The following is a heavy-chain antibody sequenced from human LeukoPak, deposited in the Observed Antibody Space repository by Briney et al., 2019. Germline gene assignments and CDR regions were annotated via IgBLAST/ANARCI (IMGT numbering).Heavy chain of an antibody. CDR3: AKELGVVPAAHNWFDP. CDR1: GFTFSSYA. V-gene: IGHV3-23*01. Sequence: GGSLRLSCAASGFTFSSYAMSWVRQAPGKGLEWVSAISGSGVSTYYADSVKGRFTISRDNSKNTLYLQMNSLRAEDTAVYYCAKELGVVPAAHNWFDPWGQGTLVTVSS. CDR2: ISGSGVST. D-gene: IGHD2-2*01. J-gene: IGHJ5*02.